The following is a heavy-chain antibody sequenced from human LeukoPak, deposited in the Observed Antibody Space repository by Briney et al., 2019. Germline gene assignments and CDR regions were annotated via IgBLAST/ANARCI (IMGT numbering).Heavy chain of an antibody. J-gene: IGHJ5*02. D-gene: IGHD3-10*01. V-gene: IGHV1-2*06. Sequence: ASVKVSCKASGYTFTGYYMHWVRQAPGQGLEWMGRINPNSGGANYAQKFQGRVTMTRDTSISTAYMELSRLRSDDTAVYCCARDLYTMVRGVPNWFDPWGQGTLVTVSS. CDR3: ARDLYTMVRGVPNWFDP. CDR2: INPNSGGA. CDR1: GYTFTGYY.